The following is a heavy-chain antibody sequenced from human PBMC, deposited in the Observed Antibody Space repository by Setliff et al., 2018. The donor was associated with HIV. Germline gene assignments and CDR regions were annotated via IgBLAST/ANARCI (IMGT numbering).Heavy chain of an antibody. Sequence: SETLSLTCTVSGGSISSYHWSWIRQPAGKGLEWIGRIYTSGSTNYNPSLKSRVTMSVDTSKNQFSLTLSSVTAADTAVDYCARDTTPGIGQAANWFDPWGQGTLVTVSS. CDR1: GGSISSYH. V-gene: IGHV4-4*07. D-gene: IGHD1-1*01. CDR2: IYTSGST. CDR3: ARDTTPGIGQAANWFDP. J-gene: IGHJ5*02.